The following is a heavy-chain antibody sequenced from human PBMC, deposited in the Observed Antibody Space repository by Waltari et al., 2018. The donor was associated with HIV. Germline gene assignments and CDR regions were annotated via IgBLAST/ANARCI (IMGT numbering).Heavy chain of an antibody. CDR1: GDTFSTSG. CDR3: VREGRSSTAWYYFDF. Sequence: QVQLVQSGAEVKKPGSSVKVSCKASGDTFSTSGIHWGRQAPGQGLEWIGGIIPILGTPIYAQMFQDRVTITADESTTTAYMDLRSLRSEDTAVYYCVREGRSSTAWYYFDFWGQGTLVTVSS. J-gene: IGHJ4*02. D-gene: IGHD6-19*01. V-gene: IGHV1-69*11. CDR2: IIPILGTP.